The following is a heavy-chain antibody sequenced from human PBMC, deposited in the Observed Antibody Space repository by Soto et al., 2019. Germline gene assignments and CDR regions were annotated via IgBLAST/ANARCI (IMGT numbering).Heavy chain of an antibody. J-gene: IGHJ4*02. D-gene: IGHD6-6*01. CDR2: IKSKTDGGTT. Sequence: GGSLRLSCAASGFTFSNALMSWVRQAPGKGLEWVGRIKSKTDGGTTDYAAPVKGRFTISRDDSKNTLYLQMNSLKTEDTAVYYCTTQWLQQLALGFDYWGQGTLVTVSS. CDR3: TTQWLQQLALGFDY. V-gene: IGHV3-15*01. CDR1: GFTFSNAL.